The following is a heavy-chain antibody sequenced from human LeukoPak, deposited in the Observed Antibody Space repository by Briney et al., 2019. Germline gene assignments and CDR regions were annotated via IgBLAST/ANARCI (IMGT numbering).Heavy chain of an antibody. CDR3: ATAPYLPAYFDY. J-gene: IGHJ4*02. CDR2: IYYSGST. V-gene: IGHV4-38-2*01. Sequence: SETLSLTCAVSGYSISSGYYWGWIRQPPGKGLEWIGSIYYSGSTYYNPSLKSRVTISVDTSKNQFSLKLSSVTAADTAVYYCATAPYLPAYFDYWGQGTLVTVSS. CDR1: GYSISSGYY.